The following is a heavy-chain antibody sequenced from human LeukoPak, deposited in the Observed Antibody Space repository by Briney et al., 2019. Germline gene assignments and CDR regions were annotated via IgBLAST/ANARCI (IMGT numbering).Heavy chain of an antibody. CDR1: GGSFSGYY. CDR2: INHSGST. J-gene: IGHJ4*02. D-gene: IGHD3-3*01. Sequence: PSETLSLTCAVYGGSFSGYYWSWIRQPPGKGLEWIGEINHSGSTNYNPSLKSRVTISVDTSKNQFSLKPSSVTAADTAVYYCARDTGITILWGQGTLVTVSS. V-gene: IGHV4-34*01. CDR3: ARDTGITIL.